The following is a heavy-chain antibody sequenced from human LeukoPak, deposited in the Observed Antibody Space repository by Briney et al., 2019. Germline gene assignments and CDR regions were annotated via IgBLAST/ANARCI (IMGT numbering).Heavy chain of an antibody. V-gene: IGHV3-74*01. Sequence: GGPLRLSCAASGFTFSRYWMHWVRQAPGKGLVWLSRINSDGSSTSYADSVKGRFTISRDNAKNTLYLQVNSLRAEDTAVYYCARDLDETSYYYMDVWGKGTTLTVSS. CDR1: GFTFSRYW. CDR2: INSDGSST. CDR3: ARDLDETSYYYMDV. J-gene: IGHJ6*03.